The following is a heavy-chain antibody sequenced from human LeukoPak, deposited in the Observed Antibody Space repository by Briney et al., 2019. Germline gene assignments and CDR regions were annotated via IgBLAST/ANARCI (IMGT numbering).Heavy chain of an antibody. CDR2: FYYGGST. D-gene: IGHD6-13*01. V-gene: IGHV4-39*01. Sequence: SETLSLTCTVSGGSISSSSYYWGWIRQPPGKGLEWIGTFYYGGSTYYNPPLKSRVTISVDTPKNQFSLKVTSVTAADTAVYYCARNRYSSSPDFDYWGQGTLVTVSS. CDR1: GGSISSSSYY. J-gene: IGHJ4*02. CDR3: ARNRYSSSPDFDY.